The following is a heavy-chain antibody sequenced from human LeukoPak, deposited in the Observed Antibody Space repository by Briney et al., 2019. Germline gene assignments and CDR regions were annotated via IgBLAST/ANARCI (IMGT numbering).Heavy chain of an antibody. CDR2: IYYSGCT. Sequence: SETLSLTCTVSGGSISSYYWSWIRQPPGKGLEWIGYIYYSGCTNYNPSLKSRVTISVDTSKNQFSLKLSSVTAADTAVYYCARLRYSGSDSGYYYYYGMDVWGQGTTVAVSS. CDR1: GGSISSYY. V-gene: IGHV4-59*08. D-gene: IGHD1-26*01. J-gene: IGHJ6*02. CDR3: ARLRYSGSDSGYYYYYGMDV.